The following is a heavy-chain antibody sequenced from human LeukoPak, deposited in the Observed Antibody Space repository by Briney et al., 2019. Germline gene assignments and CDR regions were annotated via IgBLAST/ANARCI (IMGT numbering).Heavy chain of an antibody. Sequence: GGSLRLSCAASGFTFSSFGMHWVRQAPGKGLEWVAVIWYDGSKENYADSVKGRFTISRDNSKNTLYLQMNSLRAEDTAVYYCAREKRGATYYFDYWGQGTLVTVSS. CDR3: AREKRGATYYFDY. CDR2: IWYDGSKE. J-gene: IGHJ4*02. V-gene: IGHV3-33*01. D-gene: IGHD3-16*01. CDR1: GFTFSSFG.